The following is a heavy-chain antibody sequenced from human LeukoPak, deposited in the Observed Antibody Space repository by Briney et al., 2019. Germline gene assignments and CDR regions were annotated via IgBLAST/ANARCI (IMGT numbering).Heavy chain of an antibody. CDR3: ARDPPEPYCGGDCYKGYYFDY. D-gene: IGHD2-21*02. Sequence: GGSLRLSCAASGFTFSSYNMNWVRQAPGKGLEWVSSITSSSTYIYYADSVKGRFTISRDNARNSLYLQMNSLRAEDTAVYYCARDPPEPYCGGDCYKGYYFDYWGQGTLVTVSS. V-gene: IGHV3-21*01. CDR2: ITSSSTYI. CDR1: GFTFSSYN. J-gene: IGHJ4*02.